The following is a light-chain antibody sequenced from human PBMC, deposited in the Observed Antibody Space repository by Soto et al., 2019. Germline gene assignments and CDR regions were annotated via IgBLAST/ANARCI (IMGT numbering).Light chain of an antibody. CDR2: GAS. J-gene: IGKJ2*01. Sequence: EIVMTQSQASLSVSPGERATLSCRSSQSVSSSVAWYQQKPGQAPRLLIYGASNRPTDIPARFSGSGSGTEYTPTISSLQSEDCAVYYCQQYNNWTQYTFGQGTKLEIK. CDR1: QSVSSS. CDR3: QQYNNWTQYT. V-gene: IGKV3-15*01.